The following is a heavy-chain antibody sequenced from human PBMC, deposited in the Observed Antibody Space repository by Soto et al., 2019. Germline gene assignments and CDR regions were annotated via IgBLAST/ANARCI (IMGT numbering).Heavy chain of an antibody. CDR2: TYYRSRFFS. CDR3: ARDRYSSSGWFDP. CDR1: GDSVSSYSAA. J-gene: IGHJ5*02. V-gene: IGHV6-1*01. Sequence: HSQTLSLTCAISGDSVSSYSAAWNWIRQSPSGGLEWLGRTYYRSRFFSDYAESVKSRIIINPDTSKNQFSLQLKSVTPEDTAVYYCARDRYSSSGWFDPWGQGTPVTVSS. D-gene: IGHD6-6*01.